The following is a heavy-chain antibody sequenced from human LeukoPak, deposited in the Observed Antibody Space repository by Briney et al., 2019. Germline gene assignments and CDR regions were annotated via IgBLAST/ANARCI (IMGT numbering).Heavy chain of an antibody. CDR1: GGSISSYY. CDR2: IHYGGST. J-gene: IGHJ4*02. V-gene: IGHV4-39*01. CDR3: ARGNYASSGCYELDY. D-gene: IGHD6-19*01. Sequence: SETLSLTCTVSGGSISSYYWAWIRQPPGKGLEWIGNIHYGGSTYYSPSLKSRVSISVDTSKNQFSLELSSVTAADMAVYYCARGNYASSGCYELDYWGQGILVTVSS.